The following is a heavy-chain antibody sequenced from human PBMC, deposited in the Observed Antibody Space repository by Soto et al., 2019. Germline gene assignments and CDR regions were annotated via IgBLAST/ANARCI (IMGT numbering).Heavy chain of an antibody. CDR2: IYHGVST. Sequence: SETLSLTCAVSGYSISSGYYWGWLRQPPGKGLEWIGSIYHGVSTYYNPSLNSRVTLSIDMTNNHVSLILNSVTAADTAVYYFSRVGHWVGYDYDSSPYTFEKWFDALGQGTLVTVSS. V-gene: IGHV4-38-2*01. CDR3: SRVGHWVGYDYDSSPYTFEKWFDA. CDR1: GYSISSGYY. D-gene: IGHD3-22*01. J-gene: IGHJ5*02.